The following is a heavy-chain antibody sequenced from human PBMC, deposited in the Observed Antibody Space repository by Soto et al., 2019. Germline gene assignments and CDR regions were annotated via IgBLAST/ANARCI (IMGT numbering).Heavy chain of an antibody. J-gene: IGHJ6*02. V-gene: IGHV3-30*18. D-gene: IGHD2-2*03. CDR1: GFTFSSYG. CDR3: AKGLDIVLVPGTIGPYYYYGVDV. CDR2: ISYDGITK. Sequence: VQLVESGGGVVQPGRSLRLSCAASGFTFSSYGMNCVRQAPGKGLEWVALISYDGITKYYADSVKGRFTISRDNAKNTQYLQMNSMRPEHTAVYYCAKGLDIVLVPGTIGPYYYYGVDVWGQGTTVTVSS.